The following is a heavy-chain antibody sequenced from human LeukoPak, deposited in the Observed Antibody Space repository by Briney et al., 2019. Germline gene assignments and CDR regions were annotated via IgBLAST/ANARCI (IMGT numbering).Heavy chain of an antibody. V-gene: IGHV4-30-2*01. J-gene: IGHJ4*02. D-gene: IGHD6-6*01. CDR1: GGSISSRSISSGGYY. Sequence: SETLSLTCTVSGGSISSRSISSGGYYWSWIRQTPGKGLEWIGYIYHSGTTDYNPSLKSRVTISLDRSKSHFTLNLFSVTAADTAMYYCARCIAARPGFYFDYWGQGTLVTVSS. CDR2: IYHSGTT. CDR3: ARCIAARPGFYFDY.